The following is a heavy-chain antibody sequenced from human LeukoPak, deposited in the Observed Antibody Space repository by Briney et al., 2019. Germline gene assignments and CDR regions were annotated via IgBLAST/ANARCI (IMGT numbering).Heavy chain of an antibody. J-gene: IGHJ4*02. D-gene: IGHD3-10*01. CDR1: GYTYTSYY. CDR3: ARTTMVRGAFDY. Sequence: ASVTVSCTASGYTYTSYYMHWVRQVPGQGLEWMGIINPSGGSTSYAQKFQGRVTMTRDTSTSTVYMELSSLRSEDTAVYYCARTTMVRGAFDYWGQGTLVTVSS. CDR2: INPSGGST. V-gene: IGHV1-46*01.